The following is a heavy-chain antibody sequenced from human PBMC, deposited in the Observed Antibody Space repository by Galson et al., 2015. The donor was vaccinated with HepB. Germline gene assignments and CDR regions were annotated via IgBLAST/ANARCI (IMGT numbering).Heavy chain of an antibody. CDR2: INAGNGNT. CDR3: ARVADYDFWSGNYYYYYGMDV. D-gene: IGHD3-3*01. Sequence: SVKVSCKASGYTFTSYAMHWVRQAPGQRLEWMGWINAGNGNTKYSQKFQGRVTITRDTSASTAYMELSSLRSEDTAVYYCARVADYDFWSGNYYYYYGMDVWGQGTTVTVSS. J-gene: IGHJ6*02. V-gene: IGHV1-3*01. CDR1: GYTFTSYA.